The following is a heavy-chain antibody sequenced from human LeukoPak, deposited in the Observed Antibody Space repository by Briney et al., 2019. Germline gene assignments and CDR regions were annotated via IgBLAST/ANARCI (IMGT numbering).Heavy chain of an antibody. Sequence: HPGGSLRLSCAASGFTFSSYWVSWVRQAPGKGPEWVANIKQDGSEKYYVDSVKGRFTISRDNAKNSLYLQMNSLRAEDTAVYYCAREFTVTTNYWGQGTLVTVSS. CDR2: IKQDGSEK. J-gene: IGHJ4*02. V-gene: IGHV3-7*01. D-gene: IGHD4-11*01. CDR3: AREFTVTTNY. CDR1: GFTFSSYW.